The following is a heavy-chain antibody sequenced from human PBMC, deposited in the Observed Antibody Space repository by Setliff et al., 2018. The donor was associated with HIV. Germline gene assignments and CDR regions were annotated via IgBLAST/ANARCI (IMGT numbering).Heavy chain of an antibody. V-gene: IGHV3-7*03. CDR3: AKDGHDQNFYYHMDV. CDR1: GFSLSYYR. CDR2: IEQDGSEK. J-gene: IGHJ6*03. Sequence: PGGSLRLSCAASGFSLSYYRMNWVRQAPGKGLEWVANIEQDGSEKYYVDSVKGRFTISRDNTKNSLYLQMDSLRVEDTAVYYCAKDGHDQNFYYHMDVWGKGTTVTVSS. D-gene: IGHD1-1*01.